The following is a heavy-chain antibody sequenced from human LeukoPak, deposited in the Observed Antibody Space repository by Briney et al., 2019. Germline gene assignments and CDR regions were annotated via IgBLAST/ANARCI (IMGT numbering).Heavy chain of an antibody. Sequence: SETLSLTCTVSGDSISGYYWSWTRQPPGKGLEWIGYIYYSGSTNYNPSLKSRVTISVDTSKNKFSLRLSSVTAADTALYYCARIGKRSWFDPWGQGTLVTVSS. CDR1: GDSISGYY. D-gene: IGHD1-1*01. J-gene: IGHJ5*02. V-gene: IGHV4-59*01. CDR3: ARIGKRSWFDP. CDR2: IYYSGST.